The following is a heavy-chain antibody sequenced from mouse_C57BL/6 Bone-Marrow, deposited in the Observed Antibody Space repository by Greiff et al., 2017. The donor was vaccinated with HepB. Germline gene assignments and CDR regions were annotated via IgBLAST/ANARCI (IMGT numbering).Heavy chain of an antibody. CDR1: GFNIKDYY. CDR2: IYPEDGET. V-gene: IGHV14-2*01. Sequence: VHVKQSGAELVKPGASVKLSCTASGFNIKDYYMHWVKQSTEQGLEWIGRIYPEDGETKYAPKFQGKATITADTSSNTAYLQLSSLTSEDTAVYYCAFITTVVSGYFDVWGTGTTVTVSS. CDR3: AFITTVVSGYFDV. J-gene: IGHJ1*03. D-gene: IGHD1-1*01.